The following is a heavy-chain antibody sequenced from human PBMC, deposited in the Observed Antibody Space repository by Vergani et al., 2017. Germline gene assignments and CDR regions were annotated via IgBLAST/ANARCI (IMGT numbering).Heavy chain of an antibody. CDR1: GYSISSGYY. D-gene: IGHD3-10*01. V-gene: IGHV4-38-2*02. CDR2: IHSSGTT. Sequence: QVQLQDSGPGLVKPSETLSLTCAVSGYSISSGYYWGWIRQPAGKGLEWIGRIHSSGTTNYNPSLKSRVTLSVDTSKNQLSLRMTSVTAADTAVYYCARDSWTSELRGVYWFDTWGQGTLVSVSS. CDR3: ARDSWTSELRGVYWFDT. J-gene: IGHJ5*02.